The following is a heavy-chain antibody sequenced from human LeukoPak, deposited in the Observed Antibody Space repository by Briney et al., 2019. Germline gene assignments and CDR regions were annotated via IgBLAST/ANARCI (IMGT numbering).Heavy chain of an antibody. Sequence: GASVKVSCKASGGTFSSYAISWVRQAPGQGLEWMGRIIPTFGTANYAQKFQGRVTITTDESTSTAYMELSSLRSEDTAVYYCAVLGELAENRKYYYYYYMDVWGKGTTVTVSS. V-gene: IGHV1-69*05. D-gene: IGHD3-10*01. CDR3: AVLGELAENRKYYYYYYMDV. J-gene: IGHJ6*03. CDR1: GGTFSSYA. CDR2: IIPTFGTA.